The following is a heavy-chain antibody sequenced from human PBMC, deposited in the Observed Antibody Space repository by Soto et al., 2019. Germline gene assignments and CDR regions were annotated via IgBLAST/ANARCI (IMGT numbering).Heavy chain of an antibody. CDR3: AREEVPQWFSKGYYGMDV. CDR2: INHGGGT. J-gene: IGHJ6*02. CDR1: GGSFNGYY. D-gene: IGHD6-13*01. Sequence: SETLSLTCAVDGGSFNGYYWTWIRQTPGKGLEWIGEINHGGGTNYNPSLKSRVTILIDTSKNQFSLKLNSVTAADTAVYYCAREEVPQWFSKGYYGMDVWSQGTTVTVSS. V-gene: IGHV4-34*01.